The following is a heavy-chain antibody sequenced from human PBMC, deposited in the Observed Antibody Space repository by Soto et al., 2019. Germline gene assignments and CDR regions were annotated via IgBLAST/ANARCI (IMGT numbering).Heavy chain of an antibody. Sequence: GGSLRLSCTASGFTFGDYAMSWVRQAPGKGLEWGGFIRSKAYGGTTEYAASVKGRFTISRDDSKSIAYLQMNSLKTEDTAVYYCTTIFGVVISGPNYYYGMDVWGQGTTVTVSS. J-gene: IGHJ6*02. V-gene: IGHV3-49*04. CDR2: IRSKAYGGTT. CDR3: TTIFGVVISGPNYYYGMDV. D-gene: IGHD3-3*01. CDR1: GFTFGDYA.